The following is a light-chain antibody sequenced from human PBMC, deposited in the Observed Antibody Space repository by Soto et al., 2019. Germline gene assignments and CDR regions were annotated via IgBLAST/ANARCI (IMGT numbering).Light chain of an antibody. CDR2: EVN. J-gene: IGLJ2*01. V-gene: IGLV2-8*01. CDR1: SSDIGGYNS. CDR3: SSYAGNNNVL. Sequence: QSALTQPPSASGSPGQSVTISCTGTSSDIGGYNSVSWYQQHPGKAPKLVIYEVNTRPSGVPDRFSGSKSGSTASLTVSGLQADDEADYYCSSYAGNNNVLFGGGTKVTVL.